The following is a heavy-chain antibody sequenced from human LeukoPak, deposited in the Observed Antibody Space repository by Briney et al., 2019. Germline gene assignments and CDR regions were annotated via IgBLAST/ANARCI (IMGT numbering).Heavy chain of an antibody. D-gene: IGHD1-7*01. Sequence: SETLSLTCTVSGGSISSGGYYWSWIRQHPGKGLEWIGYIYYSGSTYYNPSLKSRVTISVDTSKNQFSLKLSSVTAADTAVYYCARLVPGTTSRSQYYFDYWGQGTLVTVSS. CDR1: GGSISSGGYY. V-gene: IGHV4-31*03. J-gene: IGHJ4*02. CDR3: ARLVPGTTSRSQYYFDY. CDR2: IYYSGST.